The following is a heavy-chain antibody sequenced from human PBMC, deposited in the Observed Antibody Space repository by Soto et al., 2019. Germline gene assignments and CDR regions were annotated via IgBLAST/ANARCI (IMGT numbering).Heavy chain of an antibody. J-gene: IGHJ5*02. V-gene: IGHV4-59*01. CDR2: IYYSGRT. Sequence: QVQLQESGPGLVKPSETLSLTCTVSGGSISNYYWNWIRQPPGKGLEWIGYIYYSGRTNYNPSLKSRVTISVDTSKNQFSLELTSVTAADTAVYYCARFWCSSTSCYGRTNWFDPWGQGTLVTVSS. CDR3: ARFWCSSTSCYGRTNWFDP. CDR1: GGSISNYY. D-gene: IGHD2-2*01.